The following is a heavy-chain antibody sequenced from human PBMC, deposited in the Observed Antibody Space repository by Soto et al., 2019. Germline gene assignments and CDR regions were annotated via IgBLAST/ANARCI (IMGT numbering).Heavy chain of an antibody. CDR2: IYYSGST. CDR3: ARAPRGNYGYPSYFDY. Sequence: QVQLQESGPGLVKPSETLSLTCTVSGGSISSYYWSWIRQPPGKGLEWIGYIYYSGSTNYNPSLKSRVTISVDTSKHQFSLKLSSVTAADTAVYYCARAPRGNYGYPSYFDYWGQGPLVTVSS. D-gene: IGHD3-10*01. J-gene: IGHJ4*02. CDR1: GGSISSYY. V-gene: IGHV4-59*01.